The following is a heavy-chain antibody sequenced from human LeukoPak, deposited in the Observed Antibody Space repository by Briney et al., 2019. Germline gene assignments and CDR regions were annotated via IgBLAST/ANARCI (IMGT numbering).Heavy chain of an antibody. CDR2: ISSSSSYI. V-gene: IGHV3-21*01. CDR1: GFTFSSYS. J-gene: IGHJ4*02. CDR3: ARDHSRYCSGGSCHERDY. D-gene: IGHD2-15*01. Sequence: PRGSLRLSCAASGFTFSSYSMNWVRQAPGKGLEWVSSISSSSSYIYYADSVKGRFTISRDNAKNSLYLQMNSLRAEDTAVYYCARDHSRYCSGGSCHERDYWGQGTLVTVSS.